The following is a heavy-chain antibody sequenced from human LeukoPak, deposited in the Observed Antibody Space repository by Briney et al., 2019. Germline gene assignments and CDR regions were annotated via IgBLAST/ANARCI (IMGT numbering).Heavy chain of an antibody. CDR1: GVSISSYY. V-gene: IGHV4-59*08. Sequence: KSSETLSLTCNVSGVSISSYYWSWIRQPPGKGLECIGYIYNSGSTNYNPSLKSRVSISVDTSKNQFSLKLSSVTAADTAVYYCARSAIDAFDIWGQGTMVTVSS. J-gene: IGHJ3*02. CDR2: IYNSGST. CDR3: ARSAIDAFDI. D-gene: IGHD6-25*01.